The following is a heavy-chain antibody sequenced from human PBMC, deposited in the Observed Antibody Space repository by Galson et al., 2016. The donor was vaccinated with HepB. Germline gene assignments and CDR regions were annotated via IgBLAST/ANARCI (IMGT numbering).Heavy chain of an antibody. CDR3: ASAHDSGWYGRFEN. J-gene: IGHJ4*02. V-gene: IGHV3-74*01. D-gene: IGHD6-19*01. CDR1: GFTFSNYW. Sequence: SLRLSCAASGFTFSNYWMHWVRQAPGKGLVWVSRINRDGSTTRYADSVKGRFTISRDDAKNTLYLHMNSLRAEDTAVYYCASAHDSGWYGRFENWGQGTLVTVSS. CDR2: INRDGSTT.